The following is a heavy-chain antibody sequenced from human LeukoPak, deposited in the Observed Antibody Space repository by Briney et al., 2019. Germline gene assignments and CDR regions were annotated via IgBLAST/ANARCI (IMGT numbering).Heavy chain of an antibody. Sequence: SETLSLTCSVSGGTLTSYYWGWIRQPPGKGLEWIGYIYYGGITNCNPSLKSRVTISRDTSKNQFSLKLNSVTAADTAVYYCARYASGTYYSPFDIWGQGTLVPVSS. J-gene: IGHJ4*02. D-gene: IGHD3-10*01. CDR1: GGTLTSYY. CDR2: IYYGGIT. V-gene: IGHV4-59*01. CDR3: ARYASGTYYSPFDI.